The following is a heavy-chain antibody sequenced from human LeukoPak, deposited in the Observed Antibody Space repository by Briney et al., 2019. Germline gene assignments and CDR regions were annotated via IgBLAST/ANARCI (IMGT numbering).Heavy chain of an antibody. Sequence: ASVKVSCKASGYTFTSYYMHWVRQAPGQGLEWMGRINPNSGGTNYAQKFQGRVTMTRNTSISTAYMELSSLRSEDTAVYYCARGSMEMATGFDYWGQGTLVTVSS. V-gene: IGHV1-2*06. CDR2: INPNSGGT. J-gene: IGHJ4*02. CDR1: GYTFTSYY. CDR3: ARGSMEMATGFDY. D-gene: IGHD5-24*01.